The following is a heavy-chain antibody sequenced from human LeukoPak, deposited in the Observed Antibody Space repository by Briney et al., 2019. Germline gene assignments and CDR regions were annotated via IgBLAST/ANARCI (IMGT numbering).Heavy chain of an antibody. CDR3: ARNKSRYGSGGVHFDP. J-gene: IGHJ5*02. V-gene: IGHV4-34*01. D-gene: IGHD3-10*01. CDR1: GGSFSGYY. Sequence: SETLSLTCAVYGGSFSGYYWSWIRQPPGKGLEWIGEINHSGSTNYNPSLKSRVTMSLDTSKNRFSLNLSSVTAADTAVYYCARNKSRYGSGGVHFDPWGQGTLVTVSS. CDR2: INHSGST.